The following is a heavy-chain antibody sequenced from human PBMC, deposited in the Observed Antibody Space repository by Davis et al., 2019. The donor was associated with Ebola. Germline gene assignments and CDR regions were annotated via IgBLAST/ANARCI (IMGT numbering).Heavy chain of an antibody. CDR3: VKDLDY. J-gene: IGHJ4*02. Sequence: PGGSLRLSCTASGFNFGEYALTWVRQTPRKGLEWVGFIRSKAYGGTTEYAASVKGRFTISRDDSKSIAYLQMNSLKTEDTAVYYCVKDLDYWGQGTLVTVSS. CDR2: IRSKAYGGTT. CDR1: GFNFGEYA. V-gene: IGHV3-49*04.